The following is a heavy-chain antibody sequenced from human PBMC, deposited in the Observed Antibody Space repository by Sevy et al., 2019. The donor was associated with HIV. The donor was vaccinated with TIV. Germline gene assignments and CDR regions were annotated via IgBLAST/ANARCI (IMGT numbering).Heavy chain of an antibody. CDR3: ARVLCGGDCYSSGGEFDY. Sequence: GGSLRLSCAASGFTFSSYAMHWVRQAPGKGLEWVAVISYDGSNKYYADSVKGRFTISRDNSKNTLYLQMNSLRAEDTAVYYCARVLCGGDCYSSGGEFDYWGQGTLVTVSS. CDR2: ISYDGSNK. V-gene: IGHV3-30-3*01. J-gene: IGHJ4*02. D-gene: IGHD2-21*02. CDR1: GFTFSSYA.